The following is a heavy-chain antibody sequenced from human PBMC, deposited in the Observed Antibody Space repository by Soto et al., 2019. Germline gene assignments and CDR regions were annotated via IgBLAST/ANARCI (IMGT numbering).Heavy chain of an antibody. CDR3: ARIKSRYYNIISYSFYY. J-gene: IGHJ4*01. CDR2: LYYGGSA. V-gene: IGHV4-31*03. Sequence: QVQLQESGPGLVQPSQTLSLTCSVSGDSVSSGGAYWSWIRQLPGKGLEWIGYLYYGGSAIYTPSLKSRLTISLDTSKNQFSLQLKSVTAADTAVYYCARIKSRYYNIISYSFYYWGRGTLVTVSS. D-gene: IGHD3-10*01. CDR1: GDSVSSGGAY.